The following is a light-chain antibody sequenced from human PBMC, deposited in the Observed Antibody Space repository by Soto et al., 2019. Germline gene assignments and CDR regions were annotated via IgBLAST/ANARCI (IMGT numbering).Light chain of an antibody. V-gene: IGKV1-12*01. Sequence: DIQMTQYPSSVAAAVGDRVTITCRASQGISQWLALYQHKPWTAPKLLIFGAFSLQRGVPSRCAGSGSGTDFTLTSQSLQPEAVATYYCQQFTTFTRTFVKGTNVELK. J-gene: IGKJ1*01. CDR3: QQFTTFTRT. CDR2: GAF. CDR1: QGISQW.